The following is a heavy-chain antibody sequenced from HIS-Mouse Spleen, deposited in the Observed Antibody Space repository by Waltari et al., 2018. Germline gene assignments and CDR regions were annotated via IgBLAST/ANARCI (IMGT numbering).Heavy chain of an antibody. Sequence: QVQLVESGGGVVQPGRSLRLPCAASGFTFRSYSRHWVRQAPGKGLEWVAVISYDGSNKYYADSVKGRFTISRDNSKNTLYLQMNSLRAEDTAVYYCARGGIAARPKAFDIWGQGTMVTVSS. CDR3: ARGGIAARPKAFDI. J-gene: IGHJ3*02. V-gene: IGHV3-30*04. CDR2: ISYDGSNK. D-gene: IGHD6-6*01. CDR1: GFTFRSYS.